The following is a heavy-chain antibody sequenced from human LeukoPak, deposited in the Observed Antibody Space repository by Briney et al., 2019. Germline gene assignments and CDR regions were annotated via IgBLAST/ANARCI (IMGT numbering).Heavy chain of an antibody. CDR3: ASPMLLGYCSGGSCYSH. V-gene: IGHV1-46*01. J-gene: IGHJ4*02. CDR2: INPSGGST. CDR1: GYTFTSYY. D-gene: IGHD2-15*01. Sequence: GASVKVSCKASGYTFTSYYMHWVRQAPGQGLEWMGIINPSGGSTSYAQKFQGRVTITADKSTSTAYMELSSLRSEDTAVYYCASPMLLGYCSGGSCYSHWGQGTLVTVSS.